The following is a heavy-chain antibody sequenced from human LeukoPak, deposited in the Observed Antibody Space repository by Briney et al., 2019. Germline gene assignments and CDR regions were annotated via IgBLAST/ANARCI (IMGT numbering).Heavy chain of an antibody. CDR2: IHYSGST. Sequence: PSETLSLTCTVSGGSISSYYWSWIRQPPGRGLGWIVYIHYSGSTNYNPSLESRVTISVDTSKNQFSLKLSSVTAADTAVYYCARLGGGDDYVWGSHYYYYGMDVWGQGTTVTVSS. CDR1: GGSISSYY. D-gene: IGHD3-16*01. V-gene: IGHV4-59*08. CDR3: ARLGGGDDYVWGSHYYYYGMDV. J-gene: IGHJ6*02.